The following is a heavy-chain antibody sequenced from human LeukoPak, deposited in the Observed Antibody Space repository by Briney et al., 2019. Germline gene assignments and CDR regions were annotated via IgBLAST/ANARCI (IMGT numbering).Heavy chain of an antibody. CDR3: ARTTFGAYDFWSGYWFDP. D-gene: IGHD3-3*01. CDR1: GGSISSYY. Sequence: PSETLSLTCTVSGGSISSYYWSWIRQPPGKGLEWIGYIYYSGSTNYNPSLKSRVTISVDTSKNQFSLKLSSVTAADTAVYYCARTTFGAYDFWSGYWFDPWGQGTLVTVSS. CDR2: IYYSGST. V-gene: IGHV4-59*01. J-gene: IGHJ5*02.